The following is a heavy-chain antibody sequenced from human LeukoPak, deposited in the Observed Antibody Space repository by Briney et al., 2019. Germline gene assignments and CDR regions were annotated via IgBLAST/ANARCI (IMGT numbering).Heavy chain of an antibody. CDR2: VHHSGNT. CDR1: GFSVSSGNY. V-gene: IGHV4-38-2*02. J-gene: IGHJ4*02. Sequence: PSETLSLTCSVSGFSVSSGNYWGWIRQPPGRGLEWIGNVHHSGNTYYNMSLRSRVTLSLDMSRNQFSLSLTSVTAADTAVYFCARVRGSGYYYLPFDSWGRGALVTVSS. CDR3: ARVRGSGYYYLPFDS. D-gene: IGHD3-22*01.